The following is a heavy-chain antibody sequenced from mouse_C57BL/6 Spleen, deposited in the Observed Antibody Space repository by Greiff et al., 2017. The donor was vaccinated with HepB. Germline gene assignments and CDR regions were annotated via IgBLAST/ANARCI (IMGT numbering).Heavy chain of an antibody. D-gene: IGHD2-4*01. CDR3: ARTKTMITTSYFDY. V-gene: IGHV1-53*01. CDR1: GYTFTSYW. CDR2: INPSNGAT. J-gene: IGHJ2*01. Sequence: VQLQQPGTELVKPGASVKLSCKASGYTFTSYWMHWVKQRPGQGLEWIGNINPSNGATNYNEKFKSKATLTVDKSSSTAYMQLSSLTSEDSAVYYCARTKTMITTSYFDYWGQGTTLTVSS.